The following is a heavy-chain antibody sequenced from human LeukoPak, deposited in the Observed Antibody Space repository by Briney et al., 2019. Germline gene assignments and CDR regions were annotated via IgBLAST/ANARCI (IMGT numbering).Heavy chain of an antibody. D-gene: IGHD2-15*01. CDR3: ARAGYCSGGSCYPYARYMDV. V-gene: IGHV1-2*02. J-gene: IGHJ6*03. CDR2: INPNSGGT. Sequence: ASVKVSCKASGYTFTGYYMHWVRQAPGQGLEWMGWINPNSGGTNYAQKFQGRVTMTRDTSISTAYMELSRLRSDDTAVYYCARAGYCSGGSCYPYARYMDVWGKGTTVTVSS. CDR1: GYTFTGYY.